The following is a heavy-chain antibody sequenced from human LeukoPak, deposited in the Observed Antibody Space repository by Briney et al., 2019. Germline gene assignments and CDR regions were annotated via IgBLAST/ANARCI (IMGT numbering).Heavy chain of an antibody. CDR3: AILSWDGRGSFY. J-gene: IGHJ4*02. CDR1: GFTFSMYS. V-gene: IGHV3-23*01. CDR2: IRSTGVDT. Sequence: PGGSLRLSCAASGFTFSMYSMSWVRQAPGKGLEWVSAIRSTGVDTYYADSVRGRFTISRDNSRGTLSLQMNSLRAEDTAVYFCAILSWDGRGSFYWGQGALATVSS. D-gene: IGHD2/OR15-2a*01.